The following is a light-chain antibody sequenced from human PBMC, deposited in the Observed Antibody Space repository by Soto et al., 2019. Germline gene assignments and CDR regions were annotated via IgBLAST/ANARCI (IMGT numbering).Light chain of an antibody. CDR3: CSYSGTYIFAVL. Sequence: QSAMTQPRSVSGSPGQSVTISCTETRSDVGGYTFVSWYQQRPGKAPKLMIYDVSKRPSGVPDRFSGSKSGNTASLTISGLQAEDEADYYCCSYSGTYIFAVLFGGGTKLTVL. CDR2: DVS. CDR1: RSDVGGYTF. J-gene: IGLJ2*01. V-gene: IGLV2-11*01.